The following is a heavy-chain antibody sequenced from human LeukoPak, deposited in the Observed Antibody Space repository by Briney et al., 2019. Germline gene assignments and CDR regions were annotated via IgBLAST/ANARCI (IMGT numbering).Heavy chain of an antibody. CDR2: IYGDGTI. CDR3: TRDSGTTGEVKFDP. J-gene: IGHJ5*02. CDR1: GGSISKQY. V-gene: IGHV4-4*07. Sequence: SETLSLTCTVSGGSISKQYWTWVRQSAGKGLEWIGRIYGDGTITYNPSLKSRVTTSVDTSKNQFSLRLTSVTAADTAMYYCTRDSGTTGEVKFDPWGQGILVTVSS. D-gene: IGHD3-10*01.